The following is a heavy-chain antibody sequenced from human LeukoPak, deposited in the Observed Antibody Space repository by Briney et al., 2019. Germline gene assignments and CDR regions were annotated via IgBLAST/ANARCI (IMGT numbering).Heavy chain of an antibody. CDR1: GFTFDDYG. J-gene: IGHJ4*02. CDR2: INWNGGST. Sequence: QTGGFLRLSCAASGFTFDDYGMSWVRQAPGKGLEWVSGINWNGGSTGYADSVKGRFTISRDNAKNSLYLQMNSLRAEDTALYYCARWSYYGSGSYRYYFDYWGQGTLVTVSS. CDR3: ARWSYYGSGSYRYYFDY. V-gene: IGHV3-20*04. D-gene: IGHD3-10*01.